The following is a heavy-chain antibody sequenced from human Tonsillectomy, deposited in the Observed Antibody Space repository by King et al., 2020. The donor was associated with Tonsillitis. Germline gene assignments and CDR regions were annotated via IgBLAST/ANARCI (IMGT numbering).Heavy chain of an antibody. CDR3: ASGVAY. D-gene: IGHD2-21*01. J-gene: IGHJ4*02. V-gene: IGHV3-7*03. CDR1: GLIFSSYW. CDR2: IRPDGSQE. Sequence: VQLVESGGGLVQPGGSLRLSCAASGLIFSSYWMNWLRQAPGKGLEWVANIRPDGSQEYYVDSVKGRFTISRDNAKNSLYLQMNNLRAEDTAVYYCASGVAYWGQGALVTVSS.